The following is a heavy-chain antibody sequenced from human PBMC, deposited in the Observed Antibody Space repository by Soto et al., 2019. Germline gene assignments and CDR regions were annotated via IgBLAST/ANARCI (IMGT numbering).Heavy chain of an antibody. J-gene: IGHJ4*02. Sequence: GGSLRLSCAASGFTFSDYYMSWIRQAPGKGLEWVSYISSSSSYTNYADSVKGRFTISRDNAKNSLYLQMNSLRAEDTAVYYCADGGSSGFVFDYWGQGTLVTVSS. CDR3: ADGGSSGFVFDY. CDR1: GFTFSDYY. D-gene: IGHD6-19*01. CDR2: ISSSSSYT. V-gene: IGHV3-11*06.